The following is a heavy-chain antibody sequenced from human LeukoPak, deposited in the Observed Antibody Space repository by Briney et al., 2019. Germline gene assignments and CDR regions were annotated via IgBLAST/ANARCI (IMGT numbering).Heavy chain of an antibody. D-gene: IGHD5-12*01. CDR1: IFMFSDYG. CDR3: ATYTGYDRIFDY. V-gene: IGHV3-48*01. Sequence: PGGSLRPSCAASIFMFSDYGMNWVRQAPGKGLEWVSYISGDSKAIYYGDSVKGRFTVSRDNAKNSLNLQMNNLRAEDTAVYYCATYTGYDRIFDYWGRGTLVTVSS. CDR2: ISGDSKAI. J-gene: IGHJ4*02.